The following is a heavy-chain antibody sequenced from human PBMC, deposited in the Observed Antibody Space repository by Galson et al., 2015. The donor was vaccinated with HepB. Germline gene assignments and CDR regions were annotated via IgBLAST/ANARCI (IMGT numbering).Heavy chain of an antibody. D-gene: IGHD6-6*01. Sequence: SVKASCKASGYSFSNYGFIWPRQAPGQGLEWMGWISVYNGNTDYAEKVQDRVTMTTDRSTRSAYMELRSLRSDDTAVYYCARYSSSLYSYAMDVWGQGTTVTVSS. CDR3: ARYSSSLYSYAMDV. V-gene: IGHV1-18*04. CDR1: GYSFSNYG. CDR2: ISVYNGNT. J-gene: IGHJ6*02.